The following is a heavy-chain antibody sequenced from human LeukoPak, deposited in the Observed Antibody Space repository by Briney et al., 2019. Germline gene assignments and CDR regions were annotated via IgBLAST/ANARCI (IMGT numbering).Heavy chain of an antibody. Sequence: TGGSLRLSCAASGFTVSSNYMSWVRQAPGKGLEWVSVIYSGGTTYYADSVKGRFTISRDNSKNTLHLQMNSLRAEDTAVYYCARGAAARPMNWFDPWGQGTLVTVSS. CDR1: GFTVSSNY. J-gene: IGHJ5*02. CDR2: IYSGGTT. V-gene: IGHV3-53*01. CDR3: ARGAAARPMNWFDP. D-gene: IGHD6-6*01.